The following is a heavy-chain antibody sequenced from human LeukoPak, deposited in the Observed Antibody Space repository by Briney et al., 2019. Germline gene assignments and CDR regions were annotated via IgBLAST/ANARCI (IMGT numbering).Heavy chain of an antibody. D-gene: IGHD6-6*01. Sequence: GRSLRLSCAASGFTFSSYAMHWVRQAPGKGLEWVAVISYDGSNKYYADSVKGRFTISRDNSKNTLYLQMNSLRAEDMALYYCVKGIYSSSSGALGYWGQGTLVTVSS. J-gene: IGHJ4*02. CDR3: VKGIYSSSSGALGY. V-gene: IGHV3-30-3*02. CDR1: GFTFSSYA. CDR2: ISYDGSNK.